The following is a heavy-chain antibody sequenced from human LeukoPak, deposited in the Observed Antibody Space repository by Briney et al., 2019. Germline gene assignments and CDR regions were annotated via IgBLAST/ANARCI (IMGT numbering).Heavy chain of an antibody. CDR3: ARHGKDTYCSGDNCYPLDY. CDR2: IYPGDSDT. Sequence: GESLKISCQVSGYIFSNYWIGWVRQMPGKGLEWMGLIYPGDSDTRYSLPFQGQVIFSADKSISTAYLQWSSLKASDTAMYYCARHGKDTYCSGDNCYPLDYWGQGTLVTVSS. CDR1: GYIFSNYW. D-gene: IGHD2-21*01. J-gene: IGHJ4*02. V-gene: IGHV5-51*01.